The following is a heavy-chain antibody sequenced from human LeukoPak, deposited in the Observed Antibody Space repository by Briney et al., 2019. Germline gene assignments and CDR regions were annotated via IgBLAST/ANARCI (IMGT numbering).Heavy chain of an antibody. V-gene: IGHV1-69*13. CDR1: GGTFSSYA. Sequence: GASVKVSCKASGGTFSSYAISWVRQAPGQGLEWMGGIIPIFGTANYAQKFQGRVTITADESTSTAYMELSSLRSEDTAVYYCARGTSVPSSGWYVDGMDVWGQGTTVTVSS. D-gene: IGHD6-19*01. CDR2: IIPIFGTA. J-gene: IGHJ6*02. CDR3: ARGTSVPSSGWYVDGMDV.